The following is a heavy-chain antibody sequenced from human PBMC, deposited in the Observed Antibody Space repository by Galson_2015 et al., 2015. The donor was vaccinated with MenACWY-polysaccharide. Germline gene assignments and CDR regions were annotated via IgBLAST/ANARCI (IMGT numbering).Heavy chain of an antibody. CDR2: INAGNGNT. CDR1: GYTFTSYA. J-gene: IGHJ4*02. D-gene: IGHD3-10*01. Sequence: SVKVSCKASGYTFTSYAIHWVRQAPGQRLEWMGWINAGNGNTKYSQKFQGRVTITRDTSASTAYMELSSLRSEDTAVYYCARDSGARRAFFDYWGQGTLVTVSS. V-gene: IGHV1-3*01. CDR3: ARDSGARRAFFDY.